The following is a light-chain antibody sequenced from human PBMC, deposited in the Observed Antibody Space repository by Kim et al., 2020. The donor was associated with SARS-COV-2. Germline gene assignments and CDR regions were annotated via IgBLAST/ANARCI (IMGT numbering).Light chain of an antibody. J-gene: IGLJ3*02. Sequence: NFMLTQPHSVSQSPGKTVIISCTRSSGTITTRYVQWYQQRPGSAPTTVIYEDDRRPSGVPDRFSGSIDYSSNSASLTISGLKTEDEADYYCQSSDPSSHWVFGVGTQLTVL. V-gene: IGLV6-57*04. CDR3: QSSDPSSHWV. CDR1: SGTITTRY. CDR2: EDD.